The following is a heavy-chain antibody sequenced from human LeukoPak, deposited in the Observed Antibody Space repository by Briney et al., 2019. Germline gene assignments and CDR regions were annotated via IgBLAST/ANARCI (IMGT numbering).Heavy chain of an antibody. D-gene: IGHD4-17*01. CDR2: ISSSSSYI. CDR1: GFTFSSYS. J-gene: IGHJ4*02. V-gene: IGHV3-21*01. Sequence: PGGSLRLSCAASGFTFSSYSMNWVRQAPGKGLEWVSSISSSSSYIYYADSVKGRFTISRDNAKNSLYLQMNSLRAEDTAVYYCARSTVTTHEPDYWGQGTLVTVSS. CDR3: ARSTVTTHEPDY.